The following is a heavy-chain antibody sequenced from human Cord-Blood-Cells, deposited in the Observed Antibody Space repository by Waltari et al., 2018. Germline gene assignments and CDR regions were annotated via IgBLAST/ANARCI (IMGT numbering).Heavy chain of an antibody. CDR2: IYYSGST. CDR3: ARHSVAGFYAYYFDY. Sequence: QLQLQESGPGLVKPSETLSLTCTVSGGSTSSSSFYWGWLRAPPGKGLEWIGSIYYSGSTYYNPSLKSRVTISVDTSKNQFSLKLSSVTAADTAVYYCARHSVAGFYAYYFDYWGQGTLVTVSS. J-gene: IGHJ4*02. V-gene: IGHV4-39*01. D-gene: IGHD6-19*01. CDR1: GGSTSSSSFY.